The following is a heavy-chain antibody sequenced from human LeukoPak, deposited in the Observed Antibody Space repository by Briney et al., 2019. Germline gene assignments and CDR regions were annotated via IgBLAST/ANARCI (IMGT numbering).Heavy chain of an antibody. CDR2: INQDGSEE. CDR3: VRDGGVSGYDLLDY. D-gene: IGHD5-12*01. J-gene: IGHJ4*02. Sequence: GGSLRLACAASGFTFSHYWMTWVRQAPGKGLEWVAQINQDGSEEYYMDSVKARFTISRDNAKNSVFLQMNSLRAEDTAVYYCVRDGGVSGYDLLDYWGQGTLVTVSS. CDR1: GFTFSHYW. V-gene: IGHV3-7*01.